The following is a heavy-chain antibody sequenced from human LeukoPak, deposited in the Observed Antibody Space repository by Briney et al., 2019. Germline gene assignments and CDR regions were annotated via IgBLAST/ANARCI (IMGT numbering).Heavy chain of an antibody. CDR3: AKARGHSYADHYDI. V-gene: IGHV3-23*01. CDR1: GFTFSSYA. Sequence: GGSLRLSCAASGFTFSSYAMSWVRQAPGKGLEWVSAISGSGFSTYYADSVKGRFTISRDKSKNTLYLQMDNLRVEDTAIYYCAKARGHSYADHYDIWGQGTMVTVSS. J-gene: IGHJ3*02. CDR2: ISGSGFST. D-gene: IGHD3-16*01.